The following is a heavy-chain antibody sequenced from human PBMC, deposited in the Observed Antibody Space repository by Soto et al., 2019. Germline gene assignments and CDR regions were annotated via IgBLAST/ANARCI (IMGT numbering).Heavy chain of an antibody. D-gene: IGHD6-13*01. CDR3: ARVREIRIAAAGMGY. J-gene: IGHJ4*02. V-gene: IGHV1-8*01. Sequence: QVQLVQSGAEVKKPGASVKVSCKASGYTFTSYDINWVRQATGQGLEWMGWVNPNSGNTGYAQKLQGRVTMTRNTSISTAYMELSSLRSEDTAVYYCARVREIRIAAAGMGYWGQGTLVTVSS. CDR2: VNPNSGNT. CDR1: GYTFTSYD.